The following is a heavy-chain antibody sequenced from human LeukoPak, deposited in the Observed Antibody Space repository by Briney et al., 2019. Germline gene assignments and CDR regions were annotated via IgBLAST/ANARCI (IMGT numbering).Heavy chain of an antibody. D-gene: IGHD4-17*01. J-gene: IGHJ4*02. V-gene: IGHV1-2*02. CDR1: GYTFTGYY. CDR2: INPSSGGT. CDR3: ARVADYGDYLDY. Sequence: ASVKVSCKASGYTFTGYYMHWVRQAPGQGLEWMGWINPSSGGTNYAQKFQGRVTMTRDTSISTAYMELSRLRSDDTAVYYCARVADYGDYLDYWGQGTLVTVSS.